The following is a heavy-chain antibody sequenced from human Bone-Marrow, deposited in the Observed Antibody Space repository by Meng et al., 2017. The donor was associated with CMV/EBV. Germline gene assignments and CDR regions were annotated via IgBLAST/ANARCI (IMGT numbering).Heavy chain of an antibody. CDR2: INHSGST. CDR1: GGSFSGYY. D-gene: IGHD2-2*02. CDR3: ARGRENLPDCSSTSCYRVGYYGMDV. J-gene: IGHJ6*02. Sequence: SETLSLTCAVYGGSFSGYYWSWIRQPPGKGLEWIGEINHSGSTNYNPSLKSRDTISVDTSKNQFSLKLSSVTAADTAVYYCARGRENLPDCSSTSCYRVGYYGMDVWGQGTTVTVSS. V-gene: IGHV4-34*01.